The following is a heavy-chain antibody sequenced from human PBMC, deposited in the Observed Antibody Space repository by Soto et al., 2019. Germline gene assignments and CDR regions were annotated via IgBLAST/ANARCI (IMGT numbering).Heavy chain of an antibody. Sequence: QVQLQESGPGLVTPSQTLSLTCTVSGGSISSGGYYWSWIRQHPGKGLAGIGYIYYSGSTYYNPFLSSGVTISADTSKNQFSLKLSSVTAADTAVYYCAREWLSRTYGMAVWGQGTTVTVSS. J-gene: IGHJ6*02. CDR3: AREWLSRTYGMAV. V-gene: IGHV4-31*03. CDR2: IYYSGST. CDR1: GGSISSGGYY. D-gene: IGHD3-3*01.